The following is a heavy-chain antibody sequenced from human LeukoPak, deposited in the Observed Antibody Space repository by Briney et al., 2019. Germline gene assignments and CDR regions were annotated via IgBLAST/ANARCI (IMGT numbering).Heavy chain of an antibody. V-gene: IGHV2-5*02. Sequence: SGPTLVNPTQTLTLTYSLSGLSVSSSGVGVAWIRQPPGKALEWLATVYWDDDHYYSPSLKSRLTIARDTSKNQVVLTLTNMDPVDTGTYFCAQGRIRGDSTTGAIDYGGQGARVTVSS. CDR2: VYWDDDH. J-gene: IGHJ4*02. CDR1: GLSVSSSGVG. D-gene: IGHD3-10*01. CDR3: AQGRIRGDSTTGAIDY.